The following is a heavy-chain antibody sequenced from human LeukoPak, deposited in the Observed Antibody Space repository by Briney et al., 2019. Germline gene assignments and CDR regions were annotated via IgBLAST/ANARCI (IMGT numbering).Heavy chain of an antibody. V-gene: IGHV3-7*01. J-gene: IGHJ4*02. CDR1: GFTFSTYW. D-gene: IGHD3-10*01. Sequence: GGSLRLSCAASGFTFSTYWMSWVRQAPGKGLEWVANIQQDGIKKYYVDSVEGRFTISRENAKNWLFLQMSSLRADDTAVYYCGRELDGSVDYWGQGTLVTVSS. CDR3: GRELDGSVDY. CDR2: IQQDGIKK.